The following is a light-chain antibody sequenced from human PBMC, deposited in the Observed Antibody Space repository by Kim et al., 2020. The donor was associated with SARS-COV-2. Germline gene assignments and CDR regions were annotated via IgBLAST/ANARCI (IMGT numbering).Light chain of an antibody. CDR2: DAS. CDR1: QDSSTN. V-gene: IGKV1-27*01. CDR3: QKYNGAPWT. J-gene: IGKJ1*01. Sequence: ASVGDRVTITCRASQDSSTNVAWYQQKPGKVPNLLIYDASALQSGVPSRFSGSGSGTDFTLTISSLQPEDVATYYCQKYNGAPWTFGQGTKVDIK.